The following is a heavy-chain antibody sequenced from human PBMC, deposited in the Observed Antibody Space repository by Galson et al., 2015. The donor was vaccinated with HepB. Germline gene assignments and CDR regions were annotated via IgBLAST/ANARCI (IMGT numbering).Heavy chain of an antibody. CDR2: IKQDGGEK. Sequence: SLRLSCATSGFTFSNYWMFWVRQSPGKGLEWVANIKQDGGEKYYVDAVKGRITISRDNAKNSLYLKMNMMSAEDTAEYYCAKYYGDYAGGDYWGQGTLVTVSS. J-gene: IGHJ4*02. CDR1: GFTFSNYW. D-gene: IGHD4-17*01. V-gene: IGHV3-7*01. CDR3: AKYYGDYAGGDY.